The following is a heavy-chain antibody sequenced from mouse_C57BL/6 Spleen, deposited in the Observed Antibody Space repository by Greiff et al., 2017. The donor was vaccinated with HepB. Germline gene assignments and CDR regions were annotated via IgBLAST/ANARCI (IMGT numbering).Heavy chain of an antibody. D-gene: IGHD3-2*02. V-gene: IGHV1-55*01. CDR2: IYPGSGST. J-gene: IGHJ3*01. CDR3: AKTAQGGTWFAY. CDR1: GYTFTSYW. Sequence: QVQLQQSGAELVKPGASVKMSCKASGYTFTSYWITWVKQRPGQGLEWIGDIYPGSGSTNYNEKFKSKATLTVDTSSSTAYMQLSSLTSEDSAVYYCAKTAQGGTWFAYWGQGTLVTVSA.